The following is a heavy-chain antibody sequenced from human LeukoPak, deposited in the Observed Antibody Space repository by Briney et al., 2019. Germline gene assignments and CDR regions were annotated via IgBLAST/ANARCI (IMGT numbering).Heavy chain of an antibody. J-gene: IGHJ6*03. V-gene: IGHV3-7*01. CDR2: IKQDGSEK. D-gene: IGHD3-10*01. CDR1: GFTFSSFW. Sequence: GGSLRLSCAASGFTFSSFWMSWVRQAPGKGLEWVANIKQDGSEKYYVDSVKGRFTISRDNAKNSLYLQMNSLRAEDTAVYYCARVRLLWFGVRKNYYMDVWGKGTTVTVSS. CDR3: ARVRLLWFGVRKNYYMDV.